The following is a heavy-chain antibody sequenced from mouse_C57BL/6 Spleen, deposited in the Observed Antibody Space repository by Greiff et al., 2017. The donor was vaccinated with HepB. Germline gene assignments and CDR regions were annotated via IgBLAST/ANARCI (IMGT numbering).Heavy chain of an antibody. D-gene: IGHD3-2*02. CDR3: ARWTAQATGYFDY. CDR1: GYAFSSSW. CDR2: IYPGDGDT. V-gene: IGHV1-82*01. J-gene: IGHJ2*01. Sequence: QVQLQQPGPELVKPGASVKISCKASGYAFSSSWMNWVKQRPGKGLEWIGRIYPGDGDTNYNGKFKGKATLTADKSSSTAYMQLSSLTSEDSAVYFCARWTAQATGYFDYWGQGTTLTVSS.